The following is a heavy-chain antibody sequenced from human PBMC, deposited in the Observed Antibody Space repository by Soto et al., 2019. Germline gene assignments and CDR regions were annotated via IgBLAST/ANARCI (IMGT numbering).Heavy chain of an antibody. D-gene: IGHD1-26*01. CDR1: GGTLSSYT. CDR2: IIPILGIA. V-gene: IGHV1-69*04. J-gene: IGHJ6*01. CDR3: ARDLGGYYYGMDV. Sequence: ASVKVSCKASGGTLSSYTISWVRQAPGQGLEWMGRIIPILGIAIYAQKLQGRVTMTTDTSTDTAYMELRSLRSDDTAVYYCARDLGGYYYGMDVWGQGPTVTVSS.